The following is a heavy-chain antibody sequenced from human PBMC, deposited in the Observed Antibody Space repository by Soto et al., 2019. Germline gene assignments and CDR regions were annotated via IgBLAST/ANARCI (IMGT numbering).Heavy chain of an antibody. V-gene: IGHV3-11*06. Sequence: QVQLLESGGGLVKPGGSLRLSCAASGFTFSDYYMSWIRQAPGKGLEWVSSISSSSSYTNYADSVKGRFTISRDNAKNKLYVQMNRLRAEDTAVYYCAREGIRYWSGGSCYSHVNNWFDPWGQGTLVTVSS. CDR3: AREGIRYWSGGSCYSHVNNWFDP. J-gene: IGHJ5*02. CDR2: ISSSSSYT. CDR1: GFTFSDYY. D-gene: IGHD2-15*01.